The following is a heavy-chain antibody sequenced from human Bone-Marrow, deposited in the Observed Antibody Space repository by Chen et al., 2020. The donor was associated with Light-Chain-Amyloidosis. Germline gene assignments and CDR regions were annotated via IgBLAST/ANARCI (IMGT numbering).Heavy chain of an antibody. J-gene: IGHJ5*02. CDR2: IYWNDDK. Sequence: QITLKESGPTLVKPTQTLTLTCTFSGFSLSSSGVGVGWIRQAPGKAPEWLALIYWNDDKRYSPSLQSRLTIAKDTSNNQVVLTMTNVDPVDSATYYCARRQNDILTGYYSPPWFDPWGQGTLVSVSS. CDR3: ARRQNDILTGYYSPPWFDP. CDR1: GFSLSSSGVG. D-gene: IGHD3-9*01. V-gene: IGHV2-5*01.